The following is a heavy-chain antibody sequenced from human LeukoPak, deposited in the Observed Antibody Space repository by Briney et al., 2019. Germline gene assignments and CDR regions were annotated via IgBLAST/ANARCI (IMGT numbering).Heavy chain of an antibody. CDR2: ISAYNGNT. CDR1: GYTFTSFA. D-gene: IGHD2-2*01. Sequence: ASVKVSCKASGYTFTSFAISWVRQAPGQGLEWMGWISAYNGNTNYAQKLQGRVTMTTDTSTSTACMELRSLRSDDTAVYYCARAEDIVVVPSAYDYWGQGTLVTVSS. V-gene: IGHV1-18*01. CDR3: ARAEDIVVVPSAYDY. J-gene: IGHJ4*02.